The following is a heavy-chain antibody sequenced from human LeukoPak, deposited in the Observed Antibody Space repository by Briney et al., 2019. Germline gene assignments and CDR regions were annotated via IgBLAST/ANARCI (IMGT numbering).Heavy chain of an antibody. D-gene: IGHD3-22*01. CDR1: GFTFSGSA. V-gene: IGHV3-15*04. CDR2: IESKTDGEST. CDR3: ATSPGFYDTSPFDY. J-gene: IGHJ4*02. Sequence: GGSLRLSCAASGFTFSGSAMHWVRQASGKGLEWVGRIESKTDGESTDYAALVKGRFSISRDDSKSTLYLQMNSLKIEDTGMYYCATSPGFYDTSPFDYWGPGTLVTVSS.